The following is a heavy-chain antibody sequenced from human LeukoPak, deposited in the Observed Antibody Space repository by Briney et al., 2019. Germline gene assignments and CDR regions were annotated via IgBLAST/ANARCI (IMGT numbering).Heavy chain of an antibody. CDR1: GYSISSGYY. CDR3: ARGVTGYSSGWYPDY. CDR2: IYHSGST. J-gene: IGHJ4*02. V-gene: IGHV4-38-2*01. Sequence: PSETLSLTCAVSGYSISSGYYWGWIRQPPGKGLEWIGSIYHSGSTYYNPSLKSRVTISVDTSKNQFSLKLSSVTAADTAVHYCARGVTGYSSGWYPDYWGQGTLVTVSS. D-gene: IGHD6-19*01.